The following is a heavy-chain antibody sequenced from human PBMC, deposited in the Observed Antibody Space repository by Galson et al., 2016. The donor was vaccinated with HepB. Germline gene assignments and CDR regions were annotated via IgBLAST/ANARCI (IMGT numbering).Heavy chain of an antibody. CDR1: SASINAYY. V-gene: IGHV4-59*01. CDR2: IYYSGTI. Sequence: SETLSLTCDVSSASINAYYWSWVRLAPGRGLEWIGYIYYSGTINRNPSLESRVTLSIHTSKTQFSLSLKSVTAADTAVYYCAFSTRDDTFEIWGQGTMVTVAS. CDR3: AFSTRDDTFEI. J-gene: IGHJ3*02.